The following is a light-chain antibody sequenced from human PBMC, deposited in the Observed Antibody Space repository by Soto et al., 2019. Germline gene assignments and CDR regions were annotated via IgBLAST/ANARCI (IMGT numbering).Light chain of an antibody. CDR2: DVT. J-gene: IGLJ1*01. CDR3: CSYAGSDTYV. V-gene: IGLV2-11*01. Sequence: ALTQPRSVSGSPGQSVTISCTGTSSDVGGYNFVSWYQHPPGKAPKLMLYDVTNRPSGVPDRFSGSKSDNTASLTISGLQAEDEADYYCCSYAGSDTYVFGTGTKLTVL. CDR1: SSDVGGYNF.